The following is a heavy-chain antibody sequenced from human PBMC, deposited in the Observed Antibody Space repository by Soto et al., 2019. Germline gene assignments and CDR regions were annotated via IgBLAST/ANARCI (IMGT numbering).Heavy chain of an antibody. V-gene: IGHV5-51*01. J-gene: IGHJ3*02. Sequence: GESLKISCEGSGHSFNTYWIAWVRQMPGKGLEWMGIIYPGDSQTTYSPSFEGQVTISADKSISTAYLQWSSLKASDTAMYYCARLPVVEAGTFDIWGQGTMVTVSS. CDR2: IYPGDSQT. CDR1: GHSFNTYW. D-gene: IGHD3-22*01. CDR3: ARLPVVEAGTFDI.